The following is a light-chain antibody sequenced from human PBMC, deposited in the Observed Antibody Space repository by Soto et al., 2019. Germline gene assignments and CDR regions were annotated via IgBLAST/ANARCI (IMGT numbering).Light chain of an antibody. CDR1: SSNIGAGFD. CDR3: QSYDSSLSGVV. CDR2: GNT. Sequence: QTVVPQPPSVSGAPGPRVTISCSGSSSNIGAGFDVHWYQQLPGTAPKLLIYGNTNRPSGVPDRFSGSKSGTSASLAITGLQAEDEADYYCQSYDSSLSGVVFGGGTKLTVL. V-gene: IGLV1-40*01. J-gene: IGLJ2*01.